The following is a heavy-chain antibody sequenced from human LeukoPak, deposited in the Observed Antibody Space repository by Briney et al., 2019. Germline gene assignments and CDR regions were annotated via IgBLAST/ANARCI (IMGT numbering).Heavy chain of an antibody. CDR3: ARAQRAGRCSSTSCYRFDY. CDR2: ISAYNGNT. J-gene: IGHJ4*02. CDR1: GYTFTSYG. D-gene: IGHD2-2*01. Sequence: ASVKVSCKASGYTFTSYGISWVRQAPGQGLEWMGWISAYNGNTNYAQKLQGRVTMTTDTSTSTAYMELRSLRSDDTAVYYCARAQRAGRCSSTSCYRFDYWGQGTLVTVSS. V-gene: IGHV1-18*01.